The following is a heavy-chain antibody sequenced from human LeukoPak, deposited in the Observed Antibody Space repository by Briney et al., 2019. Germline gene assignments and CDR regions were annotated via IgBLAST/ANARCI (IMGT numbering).Heavy chain of an antibody. CDR3: ARYGVAVAGIDY. CDR2: ISSSGSTI. CDR1: GFTFSSYA. D-gene: IGHD6-19*01. J-gene: IGHJ4*02. V-gene: IGHV3-48*03. Sequence: PGGSLRLSCAASGFTFSSYAMAWVRQAPGKGLEWVSYISSSGSTIYYADSVKGRFTISRDNAKNSLYLQMNSLRAEDTAVYYCARYGVAVAGIDYWGQGTLVTVSS.